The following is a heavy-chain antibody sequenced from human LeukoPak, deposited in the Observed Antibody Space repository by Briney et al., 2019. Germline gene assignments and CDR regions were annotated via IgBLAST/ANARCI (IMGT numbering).Heavy chain of an antibody. CDR1: GFTFSSYS. Sequence: PARSMIPSSDASGFTFSSYSMNWVSQAPGKGLEWVSYISSSSTIYYADSVKGRFTISRDNAKNSLYLQMNSLRAEDTAVYYCASADTTRYYFDYWGQGTLVTVSS. V-gene: IGHV3-48*04. CDR2: ISSSSTI. CDR3: ASADTTRYYFDY. J-gene: IGHJ4*02. D-gene: IGHD1-26*01.